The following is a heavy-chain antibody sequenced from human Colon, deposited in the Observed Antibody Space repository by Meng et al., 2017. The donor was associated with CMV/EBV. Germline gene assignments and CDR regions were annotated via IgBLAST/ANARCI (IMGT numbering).Heavy chain of an antibody. CDR2: VYYNGIT. D-gene: IGHD3-10*01. Sequence: SETLSLTCSVSSGSITYYYLSWIRQTPGRGPEWIGYVYYNGITKVNPSLQSRVTISTDTSKNQVSLKLTSVTAADTAIYYCARDGEGGDDVFEYWGQGILVTVSS. CDR3: ARDGEGGDDVFEY. CDR1: SGSITYYY. V-gene: IGHV4-59*01. J-gene: IGHJ4*02.